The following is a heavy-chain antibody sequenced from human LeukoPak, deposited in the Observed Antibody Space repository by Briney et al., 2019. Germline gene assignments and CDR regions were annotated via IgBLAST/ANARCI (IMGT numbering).Heavy chain of an antibody. CDR1: GFTFSSYA. Sequence: GGSLRLSCAASGFTFSSYAMSWVRQAPGKGLEWVSAISGSGGSTYYADSVKGRFTISRDNSKNTLYLQVNSLRAEDTAVYYCAKNPGSYRLQHDYWGQGTLVTVSS. J-gene: IGHJ4*02. CDR2: ISGSGGST. CDR3: AKNPGSYRLQHDY. V-gene: IGHV3-23*01. D-gene: IGHD3-16*02.